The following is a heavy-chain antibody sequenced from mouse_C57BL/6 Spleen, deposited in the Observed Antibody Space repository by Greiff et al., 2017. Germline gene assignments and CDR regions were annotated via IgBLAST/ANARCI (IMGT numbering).Heavy chain of an antibody. V-gene: IGHV3-6*01. CDR3: ARSSQYYFDY. CDR2: ISYDGSN. D-gene: IGHD1-1*01. CDR1: GYSITSGYY. Sequence: EVQLQQSGPGLVKPSQSLSLTCSVTGYSITSGYYWNWIRQFPGNKLEWMGYISYDGSNNYNPSLKNRISITRDTSKNQFFLKLNSVTTEDTATYDCARSSQYYFDYWGQGTTLTVSS. J-gene: IGHJ2*01.